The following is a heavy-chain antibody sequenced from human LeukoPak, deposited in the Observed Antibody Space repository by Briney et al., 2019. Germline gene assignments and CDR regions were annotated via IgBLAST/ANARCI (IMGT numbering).Heavy chain of an antibody. J-gene: IGHJ4*01. CDR3: ARGSPASTVTTWGRFDY. V-gene: IGHV1-18*01. D-gene: IGHD4-17*01. CDR1: GYTFTSYG. CDR2: ISAYNGNT. Sequence: VASVKVSCKASGYTFTSYGISWVRQAPGQGLEWMGWISAYNGNTNYAQKLQGRVTMTTDTSTSTAYMELRSLRSDDTAVYYCARGSPASTVTTWGRFDYWGQEPWSPSPQ.